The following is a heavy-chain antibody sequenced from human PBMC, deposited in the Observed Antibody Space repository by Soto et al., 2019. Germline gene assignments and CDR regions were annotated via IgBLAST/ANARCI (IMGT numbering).Heavy chain of an antibody. D-gene: IGHD1-26*01. Sequence: TFSDVYIGNIIYYLSSNHPPPGKGLEWIGSVYYSGSTYYNPSLESRVTISVDKSKNQFSLKLMSLSAADTAVYYCARLERLATISYYLDYWGQGAVVTVSS. CDR1: DVYIGNIIYY. CDR2: VYYSGST. CDR3: ARLERLATISYYLDY. V-gene: IGHV4-39*01. J-gene: IGHJ4*02.